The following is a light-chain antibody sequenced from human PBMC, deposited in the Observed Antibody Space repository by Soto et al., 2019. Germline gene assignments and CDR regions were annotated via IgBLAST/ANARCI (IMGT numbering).Light chain of an antibody. CDR3: TSYTSSITYV. Sequence: QSALTQPPSASGSPGQSVTISCTGTSSDVGGYNYVSWYQQHPGKAPKVMIYEVNKRPSGVPDRFSGSKSGNTASLTVSGLQAEDEADYYCTSYTSSITYVFGTGTKLTVL. CDR2: EVN. CDR1: SSDVGGYNY. V-gene: IGLV2-8*01. J-gene: IGLJ1*01.